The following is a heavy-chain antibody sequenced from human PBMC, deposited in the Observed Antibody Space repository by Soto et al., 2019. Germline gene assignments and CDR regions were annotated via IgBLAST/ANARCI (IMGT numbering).Heavy chain of an antibody. Sequence: ASGPTLVNATQTLTLTCTFSGFSLSTSGMRVSWIRQPPGKALEWLARIDWDDDKLYSTSLKTRLTISKDTSKNQVVLTMTNMDPVDTATYYCARSILAAGNRWFDPWGPGTLVTVSS. CDR1: GFSLSTSGMR. J-gene: IGHJ5*02. D-gene: IGHD6-13*01. CDR3: ARSILAAGNRWFDP. V-gene: IGHV2-70*04. CDR2: IDWDDDK.